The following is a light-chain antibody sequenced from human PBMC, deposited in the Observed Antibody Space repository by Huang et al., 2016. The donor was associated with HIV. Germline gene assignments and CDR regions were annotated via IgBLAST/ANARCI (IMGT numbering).Light chain of an antibody. CDR2: GAS. CDR1: QSVSASN. V-gene: IGKV3-20*01. J-gene: IGKJ2*01. CDR3: QHYGTLFT. Sequence: EIILTQSPATLSLSPGERATLSWRASQSVSASNLAWYQPKLGQAPRLLIYGASTRATGIADRFGASGSGTGFTLTISRLEPEDFAVYYCQHYGTLFTFGQGTEVEIK.